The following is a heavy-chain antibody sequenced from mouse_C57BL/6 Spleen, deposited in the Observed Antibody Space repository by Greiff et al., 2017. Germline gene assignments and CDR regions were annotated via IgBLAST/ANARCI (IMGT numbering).Heavy chain of an antibody. CDR2: IDPSDSYN. Sequence: QVQLQQPGAELVMPGASVKLSCKASGYTFTSYWMHWVKQRPGQGLEWIGEIDPSDSYNNYNQKFKGKSTLTIDKYSSTAYMQLSSLTSEDSAVYYCARSYDYGGVGFAYWGEGTLVGVSA. V-gene: IGHV1-69*01. J-gene: IGHJ3*01. CDR1: GYTFTSYW. CDR3: ARSYDYGGVGFAY. D-gene: IGHD2-4*01.